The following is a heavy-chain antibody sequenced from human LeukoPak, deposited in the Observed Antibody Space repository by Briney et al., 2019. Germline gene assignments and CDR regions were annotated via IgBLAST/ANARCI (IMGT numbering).Heavy chain of an antibody. CDR1: GGSISSYY. J-gene: IGHJ4*02. CDR2: IYYSGST. V-gene: IGHV4-59*01. Sequence: SETLSLTCTVSGGSISSYYWSWIRQPPGKGLEWIGYIYYSGSTNYNPSLKSRVTISVDTSKNQFSLKLSSVTAADTAVYYCARAVEMASFWSFDYWGQGTLVTVCS. CDR3: ARAVEMASFWSFDY. D-gene: IGHD5-24*01.